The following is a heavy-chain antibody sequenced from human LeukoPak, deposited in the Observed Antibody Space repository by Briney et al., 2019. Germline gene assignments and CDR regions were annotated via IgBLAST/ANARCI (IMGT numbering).Heavy chain of an antibody. V-gene: IGHV3-66*01. Sequence: SGGSLRLSCAASGFTVSSNYMSWVRQAPGKGLEWVSVIYSGGSTYYAEPVKGRFTISRDNSKNTLYLQMNSLRAEDTAVYYCARELYDSSGFSFDYWGQGTRVTVSS. D-gene: IGHD3-22*01. J-gene: IGHJ4*02. CDR3: ARELYDSSGFSFDY. CDR2: IYSGGST. CDR1: GFTVSSNY.